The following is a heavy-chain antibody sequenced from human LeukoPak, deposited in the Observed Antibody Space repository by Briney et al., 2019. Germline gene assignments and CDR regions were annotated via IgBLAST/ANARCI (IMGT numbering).Heavy chain of an antibody. CDR3: ARSYSSPDYFDY. CDR1: GFTFSSYS. D-gene: IGHD6-13*01. J-gene: IGHJ4*02. CDR2: ISSSSSYI. Sequence: GGSLRLSCAASGFTFSSYSMNWVRQAPGKGLEWVSSISSSSSYIYHADSVKGRFTISRDNAKNSLYLQMNSLRAEDTAVYYCARSYSSPDYFDYWGQGTLVTVSS. V-gene: IGHV3-21*01.